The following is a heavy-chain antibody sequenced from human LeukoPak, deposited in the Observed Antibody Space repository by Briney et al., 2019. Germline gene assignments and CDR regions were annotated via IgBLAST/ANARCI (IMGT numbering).Heavy chain of an antibody. Sequence: SETLSLTCTVSGGSISSPSYYWGWIRQPPGKGLEWIGIIYNSGKTYYNPSLKSRVTISVDTSKNQFSLRLSSVTAADTAVYYCARGSITIFGVAMYDAFDIWGQGTMVTVSS. D-gene: IGHD3-3*01. CDR2: IYNSGKT. V-gene: IGHV4-39*01. CDR1: GGSISSPSYY. CDR3: ARGSITIFGVAMYDAFDI. J-gene: IGHJ3*02.